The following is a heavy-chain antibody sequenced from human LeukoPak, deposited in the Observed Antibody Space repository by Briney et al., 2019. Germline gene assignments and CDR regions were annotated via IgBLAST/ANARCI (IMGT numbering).Heavy chain of an antibody. CDR3: ARAAHGSGRVHYGPDV. V-gene: IGHV3-33*01. CDR1: GFTFSTYG. D-gene: IGHD3-10*01. Sequence: GGSLRLSCAASGFTFSTYGMHWVRQAPGKGLEWVAVIWYDGSNKYYADSVKGRFDVSRDNPKNTLYLQMNTLRAEDTAVYYCARAAHGSGRVHYGPDVWGQGAAVTVSS. CDR2: IWYDGSNK. J-gene: IGHJ6*02.